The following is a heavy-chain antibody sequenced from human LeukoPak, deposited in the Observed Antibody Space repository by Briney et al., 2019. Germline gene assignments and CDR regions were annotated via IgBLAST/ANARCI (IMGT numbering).Heavy chain of an antibody. J-gene: IGHJ3*02. CDR2: ISAYNGNT. D-gene: IGHD3-3*01. Sequence: ASVKVSCKASGYTFTGYYMHWVRQAPGQGLEWMGWISAYNGNTNYAQKLQGRVTMTTDTSTSTAYMELRGLRSDDTAVYYCARLFWSGYYRERDAFDIWGQGTMVSVSS. V-gene: IGHV1-18*04. CDR3: ARLFWSGYYRERDAFDI. CDR1: GYTFTGYY.